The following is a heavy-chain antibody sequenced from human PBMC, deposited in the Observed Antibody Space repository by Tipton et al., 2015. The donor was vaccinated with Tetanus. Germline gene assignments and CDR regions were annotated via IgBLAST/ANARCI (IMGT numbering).Heavy chain of an antibody. CDR2: ISSGGRT. V-gene: IGHV4-31*11. J-gene: IGHJ5*02. Sequence: TLSLTCAIYGGDIYSGAYCWSWIRQHPGKGLESIGCISSGGRTFYNPSITSRVSISVDRSKNPFSLKLTSVTASDTAIYYCARGGDSRTFQRPTGRWFDPWGLGTLVTVSS. CDR3: ARGGDSRTFQRPTGRWFDP. D-gene: IGHD1-1*01. CDR1: GGDIYSGAYC.